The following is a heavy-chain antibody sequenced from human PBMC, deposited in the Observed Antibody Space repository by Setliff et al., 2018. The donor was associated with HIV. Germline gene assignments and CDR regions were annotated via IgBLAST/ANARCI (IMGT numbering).Heavy chain of an antibody. CDR2: IYHSGST. J-gene: IGHJ6*02. CDR3: ARAALLKLPLGYYYGMDV. Sequence: KLRETLSLTCAVSGGSISSSNWWSWVRQPPGKGLEWIGEIYHSGSTNYNPSLKSRVTISVDKSKNHFSLKLSSVTAADTAVYYCARAALLKLPLGYYYGMDVWGQGTTVTVSS. D-gene: IGHD1-7*01. V-gene: IGHV4-4*03. CDR1: GGSISSSNW.